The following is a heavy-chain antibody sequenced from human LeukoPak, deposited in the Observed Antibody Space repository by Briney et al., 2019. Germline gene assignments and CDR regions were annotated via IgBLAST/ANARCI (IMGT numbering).Heavy chain of an antibody. CDR1: GYTFTGYY. J-gene: IGHJ6*02. Sequence: ASVKVSCKASGYTFTGYYMHWVRQAPGQGLEWMGWINPNSGGTNYAQKFQGRVTMTRDTSTSTVYMELSSLRSEDTAVYYCARDGRDSSSWYDYYYGMDVWGQGTTVTVSS. V-gene: IGHV1-2*02. CDR3: ARDGRDSSSWYDYYYGMDV. D-gene: IGHD6-13*01. CDR2: INPNSGGT.